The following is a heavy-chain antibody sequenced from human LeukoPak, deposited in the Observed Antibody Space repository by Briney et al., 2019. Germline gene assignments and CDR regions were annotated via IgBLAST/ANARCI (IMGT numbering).Heavy chain of an antibody. CDR2: INHSGST. CDR3: ARGRRGYNYDY. J-gene: IGHJ4*02. D-gene: IGHD5-24*01. V-gene: IGHV4-34*01. CDR1: GGSFSDYY. Sequence: PSETLSLTCAVYGGSFSDYYWSWIRQPPGKGLEWIGEINHSGSTNYNPSLKSRVTISVDTSKNQFSLKLSSVTAADTAVYYCARGRRGYNYDYWGQGTLVTVSS.